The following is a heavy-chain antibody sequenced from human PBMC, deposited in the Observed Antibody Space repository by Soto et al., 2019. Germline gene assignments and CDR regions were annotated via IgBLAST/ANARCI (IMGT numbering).Heavy chain of an antibody. CDR2: ISWDGGST. J-gene: IGHJ6*02. V-gene: IGHV3-43D*03. CDR3: AKDHSTHTYNWNSVRGFVNYYGMDV. CDR1: GFTFDDYA. Sequence: GGSLRLSCAASGFTFDDYAMHWVRQAPGKGLEWVSLISWDGGSTYYADSVKGRFTISRDNSKNSLYLQMNSLRAEDTALYYCAKDHSTHTYNWNSVRGFVNYYGMDVWGQGTTVTVSS. D-gene: IGHD1-20*01.